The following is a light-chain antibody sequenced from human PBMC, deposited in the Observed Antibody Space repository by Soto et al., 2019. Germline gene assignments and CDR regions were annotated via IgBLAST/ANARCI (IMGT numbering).Light chain of an antibody. CDR2: AAS. J-gene: IGKJ4*01. CDR3: QHGYSTPLT. V-gene: IGKV1-39*01. Sequence: DIQMTQSPSSLAASIGHRVTITCRASHSITTYLHWYQQKPGKAPKLLIYAASTLQSGVPSRFSGSGSGTDFTLTISSLQPEDFATYFCQHGYSTPLTFGGGTKVDIK. CDR1: HSITTY.